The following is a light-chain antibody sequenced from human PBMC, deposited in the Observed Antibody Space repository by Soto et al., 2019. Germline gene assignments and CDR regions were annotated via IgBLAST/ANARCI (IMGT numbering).Light chain of an antibody. CDR2: DVS. CDR3: GSYASSSTLYV. CDR1: SSDVGGYNY. J-gene: IGLJ1*01. V-gene: IGLV2-14*01. Sequence: QSALTQPASVSGSPGQSITISCTGTSSDVGGYNYVSWYQQHSGKAPKLMIYDVSNRPSGVSNRFSGSKSGNTASLTIPGLQAEDEADYYCGSYASSSTLYVFGTGTKLTVL.